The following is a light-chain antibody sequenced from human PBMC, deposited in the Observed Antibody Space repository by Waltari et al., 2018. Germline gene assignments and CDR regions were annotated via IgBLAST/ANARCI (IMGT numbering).Light chain of an antibody. CDR1: TSNIGNYY. Sequence: QSVLTQPPSVSAAPGQKVTIPCSGGTSNIGNYYVAWYQHLPGAAPKLLIYDNDKRHSGIPDRFSASKSGTSATLGITGLQIGDEADYYCATWDNSLTDVVFGGGTKLTVL. CDR2: DND. V-gene: IGLV1-51*01. CDR3: ATWDNSLTDVV. J-gene: IGLJ2*01.